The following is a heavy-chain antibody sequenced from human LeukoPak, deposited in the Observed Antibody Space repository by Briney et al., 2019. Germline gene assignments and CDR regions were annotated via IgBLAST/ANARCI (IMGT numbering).Heavy chain of an antibody. Sequence: ASVKVSCKASGYTFTGYYMHWVRQAPGQGLEWMGWINPNSGGTNYAQKFQGRVTMTRDTSISTAYMELSWLRSDDTAVYYCARDWFRSSSGYYYDWFDPWGQGTLVTVSS. D-gene: IGHD3-22*01. CDR2: INPNSGGT. CDR3: ARDWFRSSSGYYYDWFDP. CDR1: GYTFTGYY. V-gene: IGHV1-2*02. J-gene: IGHJ5*02.